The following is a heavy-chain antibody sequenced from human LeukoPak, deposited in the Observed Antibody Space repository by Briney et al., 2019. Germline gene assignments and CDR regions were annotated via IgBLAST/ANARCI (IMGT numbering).Heavy chain of an antibody. V-gene: IGHV1-69*13. CDR2: IIPIFGTA. D-gene: IGHD4-17*01. CDR3: ASNYGDYVDYYYYYGMDV. Sequence: GASVKVSCTASGGTFSNYDISWVRQAPGQGLEWMGGIIPIFGTANYAQKFQGRVTITADESTSTAYMELSSLRSEDTAVYYCASNYGDYVDYYYYYGMDVWGQGTTVTVSS. J-gene: IGHJ6*02. CDR1: GGTFSNYD.